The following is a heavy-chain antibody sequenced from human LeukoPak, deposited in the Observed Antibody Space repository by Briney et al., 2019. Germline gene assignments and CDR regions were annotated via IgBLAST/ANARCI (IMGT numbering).Heavy chain of an antibody. J-gene: IGHJ2*01. Sequence: GGSLRLSCAASGFTFSSYAMHWVRQAPGKGLEWVAVISYDGSYKYYADSVKGRFTISRDNSKNTLYLQMDTLRTEDTAVFYCAKGTGNWYFDLWGRGILVTVSS. V-gene: IGHV3-30*18. CDR3: AKGTGNWYFDL. CDR1: GFTFSSYA. CDR2: ISYDGSYK. D-gene: IGHD1/OR15-1a*01.